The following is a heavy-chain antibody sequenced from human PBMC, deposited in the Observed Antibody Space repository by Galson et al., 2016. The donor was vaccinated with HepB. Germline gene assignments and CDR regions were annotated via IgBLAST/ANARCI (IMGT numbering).Heavy chain of an antibody. CDR3: ARDDNMLRAYDI. V-gene: IGHV4-4*02. CDR1: GGSINISNW. D-gene: IGHD3-10*02. J-gene: IGHJ3*02. Sequence: SETLSLTCTFSGGSINISNWWTWVRQPPGKGLEWIGEIYHSGHTNYNPSLKTRVTISVDKSKNLFSLRLTSVTAADTAVYYCARDDNMLRAYDIWGQGTMVTVSS. CDR2: IYHSGHT.